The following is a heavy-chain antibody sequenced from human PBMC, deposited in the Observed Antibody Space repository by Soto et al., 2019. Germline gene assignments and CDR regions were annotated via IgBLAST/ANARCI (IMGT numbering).Heavy chain of an antibody. V-gene: IGHV6-1*01. CDR1: GDSVSSNSAA. D-gene: IGHD6-6*01. CDR3: AREGEYSSSSRQYYYYDGMDV. Sequence: SQTLSLTCAISGDSVSSNSAAWNWIRQSPSRGLEWLGRTYYRSKWYNDYAVSVKSRITINPDTSKNQFSLQLNSVTPEDTAVYYCAREGEYSSSSRQYYYYDGMDVWGQGTTVTV. J-gene: IGHJ6*02. CDR2: TYYRSKWYN.